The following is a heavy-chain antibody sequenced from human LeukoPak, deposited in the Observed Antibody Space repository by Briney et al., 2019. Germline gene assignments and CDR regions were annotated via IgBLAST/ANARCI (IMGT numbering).Heavy chain of an antibody. CDR3: ALTIWGSYRSFDY. CDR2: INPNSGGT. CDR1: GYNFTGYY. Sequence: ASVKVSCKSSGYNFTGYYTHWVRQAPGQGLEWMGWINPNSGGTNYAQKFQGWVTMTRDTSISTAYMELSRLRSDDTAVYYCALTIWGSYRSFDYWGQGTLVTVSS. D-gene: IGHD3-16*02. J-gene: IGHJ4*02. V-gene: IGHV1-2*04.